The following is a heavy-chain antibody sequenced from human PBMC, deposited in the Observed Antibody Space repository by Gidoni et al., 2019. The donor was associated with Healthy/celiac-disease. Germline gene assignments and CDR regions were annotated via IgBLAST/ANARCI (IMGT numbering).Heavy chain of an antibody. CDR3: AKTWGYDYGAYDY. J-gene: IGHJ4*02. D-gene: IGHD4-17*01. Sequence: CAASGFTFSSYAMSWVRQAPGKGLEWVSAISGSGGSTYYADSVKGRFTISRDNSKNTLYLQMNSLRAEDTAVYYCAKTWGYDYGAYDYWGQGTLVTVSS. CDR1: GFTFSSYA. CDR2: ISGSGGST. V-gene: IGHV3-23*01.